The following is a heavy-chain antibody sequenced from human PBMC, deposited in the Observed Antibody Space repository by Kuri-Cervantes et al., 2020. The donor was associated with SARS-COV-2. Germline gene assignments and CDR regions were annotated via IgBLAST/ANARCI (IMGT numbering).Heavy chain of an antibody. V-gene: IGHV1-69*04. CDR2: IIPILGIA. D-gene: IGHD3-16*01. Sequence: SVKVSCKASGGTFSSYAISWVRQAPGQGLEWMGRIIPILGIANYAQKFQGRVTITADKSTSTAYMELRSLRSDDTAVYYCAREAGDRESYSDYWGQGTLVTVSS. CDR1: GGTFSSYA. CDR3: AREAGDRESYSDY. J-gene: IGHJ4*02.